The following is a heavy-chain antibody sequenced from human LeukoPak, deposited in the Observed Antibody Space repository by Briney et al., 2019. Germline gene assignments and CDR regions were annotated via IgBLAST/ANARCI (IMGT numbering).Heavy chain of an antibody. CDR1: GGTFSNYA. Sequence: GSSVTVSCKASGGTFSNYAISWVRQAPGQGLEWMGGIIPLFGTSNYAQKFQGRVTITADESTSTAYMELNSLSSEDTAVYYCARKLSYSGYDSYNWFDPWGQGTLVTVSS. J-gene: IGHJ5*02. D-gene: IGHD5-12*01. CDR2: IIPLFGTS. CDR3: ARKLSYSGYDSYNWFDP. V-gene: IGHV1-69*01.